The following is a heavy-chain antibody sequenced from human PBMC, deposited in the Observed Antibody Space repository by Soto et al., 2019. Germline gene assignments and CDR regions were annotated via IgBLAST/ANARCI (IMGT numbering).Heavy chain of an antibody. D-gene: IGHD3-16*01. CDR2: TSYDGSDK. CDR1: RFTFRSYV. Sequence: QVQLVESGGGVVQPGTSLRVSCVGSRFTFRSYVMHWVRQAPGKGLEWVALTSYDGSDKYYDDSVRGRFTISRDNSRNTVDLQMDSLRLEDTAPYYCARWGTTGGLDVWGQGTLVSVSS. J-gene: IGHJ1*01. CDR3: ARWGTTGGLDV. V-gene: IGHV3-30*19.